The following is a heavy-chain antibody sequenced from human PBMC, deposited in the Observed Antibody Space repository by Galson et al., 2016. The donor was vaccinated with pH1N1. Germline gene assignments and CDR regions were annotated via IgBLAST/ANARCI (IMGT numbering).Heavy chain of an antibody. D-gene: IGHD3-10*01. Sequence: QSGAEVKKPGESLKISCRGSGYSFTSYWIAWVRQKSGKGLEWMGIVYPGDSDTRHSPSFRGLFTFSADKSIGTAYMQWSSLEASDPAIYYGARLRAGITVVREVYFDLWGQGTLVTVSP. CDR3: ARLRAGITVVREVYFDL. CDR1: GYSFTSYW. V-gene: IGHV5-51*03. CDR2: VYPGDSDT. J-gene: IGHJ4*02.